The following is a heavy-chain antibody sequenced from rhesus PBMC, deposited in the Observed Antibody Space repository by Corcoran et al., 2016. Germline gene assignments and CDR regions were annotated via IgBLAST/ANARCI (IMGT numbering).Heavy chain of an antibody. CDR1: GFSLTTSGMG. J-gene: IGHJ4*01. D-gene: IGHD4-23*01. CDR2: IYGSGGSN. CDR3: ASERNTGFDY. Sequence: KESGPALVKPTQTLTLTCTFSGFSLTTSGMGVGWIRQPPGKGLEWIGSIYGSGGSNYLNPSLKSRVTLSVDTSKNQFSLKLSSVTAADTAVYYCASERNTGFDYWGQGVLVTVSS. V-gene: IGHV4S14*01.